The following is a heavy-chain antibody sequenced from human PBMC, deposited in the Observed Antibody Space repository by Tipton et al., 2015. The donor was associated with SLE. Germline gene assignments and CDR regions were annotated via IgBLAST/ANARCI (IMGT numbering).Heavy chain of an antibody. CDR3: ARGDYGDYGGYWYFDL. V-gene: IGHV4-61*09. Sequence: TLSLTCTVSGGSISSGSYYWSWIRQPAGKGLEWIGYIYTSGSTNYNPSLKSRVTISVDTSKNQFSLKLTSVTAADTAVYYCARGDYGDYGGYWYFDLWGRGTLVTVSS. D-gene: IGHD4-17*01. CDR1: GGSISSGSYY. CDR2: IYTSGST. J-gene: IGHJ2*01.